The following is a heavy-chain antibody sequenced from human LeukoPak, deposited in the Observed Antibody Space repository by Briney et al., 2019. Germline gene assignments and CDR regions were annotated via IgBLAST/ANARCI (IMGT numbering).Heavy chain of an antibody. CDR2: IYYSGST. CDR3: ARGFQGGTFDY. Sequence: SETLSLTCAVSGASISGSGYYRGWIRQPPGKGLEWIGNIYYSGSTYYNASLQSRVTISVDTSKNQFSLKLSSVTAADTAVYYCARGFQGGTFDYWGQGTLVTVSS. CDR1: GASISGSGYY. J-gene: IGHJ4*02. V-gene: IGHV4-39*07. D-gene: IGHD1-1*01.